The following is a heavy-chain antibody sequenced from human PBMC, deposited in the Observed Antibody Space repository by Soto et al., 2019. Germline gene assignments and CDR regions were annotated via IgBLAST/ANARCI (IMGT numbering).Heavy chain of an antibody. CDR2: INPNSGGT. CDR3: ATTTSPVVPAPSGGMDV. CDR1: GYTFTGYY. Sequence: GASVKVSCKASGYTFTGYYMHWVRQAPGQGLEWMGWINPNSGGTNYAQKFQGRVTMTRDTSISTAYMELSRLRSDDTAVYYCATTTSPVVPAPSGGMDVWGQGTTVTVSS. D-gene: IGHD2-2*01. J-gene: IGHJ6*02. V-gene: IGHV1-2*02.